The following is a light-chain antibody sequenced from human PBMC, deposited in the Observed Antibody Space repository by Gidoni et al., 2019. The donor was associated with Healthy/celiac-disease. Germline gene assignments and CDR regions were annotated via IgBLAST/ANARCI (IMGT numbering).Light chain of an antibody. CDR2: AAS. Sequence: DIQMTQSPSSLSASVGDRVTITCRASQGISNYLAWYQQKPGKVPTLLIYAASTLQSVVPSRFSGSGSGTDFTLTISSLQSEDVATYYCQKYKGTFGQGTKVEIK. CDR1: QGISNY. J-gene: IGKJ1*01. V-gene: IGKV1-27*01. CDR3: QKYKGT.